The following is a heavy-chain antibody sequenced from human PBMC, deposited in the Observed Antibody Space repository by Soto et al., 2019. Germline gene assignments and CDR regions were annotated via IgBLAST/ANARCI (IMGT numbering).Heavy chain of an antibody. D-gene: IGHD3-10*01. V-gene: IGHV4-59*08. CDR3: AGGSVPLIDY. J-gene: IGHJ4*02. Sequence: QVQLQESGPGLVKPSETLSLTCTVSGGSISNYYWSWIRQPPGKGLEWLGYIYSSGITDYKHSLKSRVTISLDTSKKQISLKLSSVTAADTAVYYCAGGSVPLIDYWGQGTLVTVSS. CDR2: IYSSGIT. CDR1: GGSISNYY.